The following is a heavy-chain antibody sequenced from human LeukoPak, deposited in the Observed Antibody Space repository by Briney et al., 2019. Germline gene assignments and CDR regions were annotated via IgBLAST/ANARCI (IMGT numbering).Heavy chain of an antibody. CDR3: ARVYNWQRTTIPPDY. CDR1: GGSLSSYY. Sequence: PSETLSLTCTVSGGSLSSYYWSWIRQPAGKGLEWIGRIYTSGSTNYNPSLKSRVTMSVDTSKNQFSLKLSSVTAADTAVYYCARVYNWQRTTIPPDYWGQGTLVTVSS. J-gene: IGHJ4*02. V-gene: IGHV4-4*07. D-gene: IGHD1-20*01. CDR2: IYTSGST.